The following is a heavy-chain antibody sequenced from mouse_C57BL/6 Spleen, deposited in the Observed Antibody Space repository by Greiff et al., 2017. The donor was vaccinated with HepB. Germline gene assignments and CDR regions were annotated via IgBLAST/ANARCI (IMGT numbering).Heavy chain of an antibody. CDR1: GFNIKDDY. Sequence: EVQLQQSGAELVRPGASVKLSCTASGFNIKDDYMHWVKQRPEQGLEWIGWIDPENGDTEYASKFQGKATITADTSSNTAYLQLSSLTSEDIAVYYCTTQSVGYAMDYWGQGTSVTVSS. CDR3: TTQSVGYAMDY. V-gene: IGHV14-4*01. CDR2: IDPENGDT. J-gene: IGHJ4*01.